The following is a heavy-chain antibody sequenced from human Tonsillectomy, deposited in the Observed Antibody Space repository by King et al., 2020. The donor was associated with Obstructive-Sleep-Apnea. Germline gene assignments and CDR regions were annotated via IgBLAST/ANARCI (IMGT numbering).Heavy chain of an antibody. Sequence: QLVQSGAEVKKPGASVKGSCKASGYTFTSHYMHWVRQAPGQGLEWMGIINPSGGSTSYAQKFQGRVTMTRDTSTSTVYMELSSLRSEDTAVYYCARGSNDFGSGVAYFDYWGQGTLVTVSS. J-gene: IGHJ4*02. CDR3: ARGSNDFGSGVAYFDY. CDR2: INPSGGST. CDR1: GYTFTSHY. D-gene: IGHD3-10*01. V-gene: IGHV1-46*01.